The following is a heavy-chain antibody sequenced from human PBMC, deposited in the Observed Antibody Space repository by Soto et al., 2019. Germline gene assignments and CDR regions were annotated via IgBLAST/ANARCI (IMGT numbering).Heavy chain of an antibody. CDR2: INAGNGNT. Sequence: QVQLVQSGAEEKKPGASVKVSCKASGFSFTSYAMHWVRQAPGQGLEWMGWINAGNGNTKYSQKFQGRVTITRDTTASTAYMGLSRLRSEDTAVYFCAGALAVPAHFDFWGQGTLVTLSS. CDR1: GFSFTSYA. J-gene: IGHJ4*02. V-gene: IGHV1-3*05. CDR3: AGALAVPAHFDF.